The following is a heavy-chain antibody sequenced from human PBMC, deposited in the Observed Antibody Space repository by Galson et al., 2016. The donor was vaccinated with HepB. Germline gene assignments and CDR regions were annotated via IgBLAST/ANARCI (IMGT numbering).Heavy chain of an antibody. J-gene: IGHJ4*02. CDR1: GFTFSSYS. CDR3: ARDKSVFGAIDY. Sequence: SLRLSCAASGFTFSSYSIHWVRQAPGKGLEWASRTTGPHTYTYYADSVKGRFTISRDNAKNSLYLQLNSLRAEDTAVYYCARDKSVFGAIDYWGQGTLVPVSS. D-gene: IGHD3-10*01. V-gene: IGHV3-21*01. CDR2: TTGPHTYT.